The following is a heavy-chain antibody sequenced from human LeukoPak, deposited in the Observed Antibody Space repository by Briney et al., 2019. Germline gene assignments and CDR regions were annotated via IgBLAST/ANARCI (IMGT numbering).Heavy chain of an antibody. Sequence: GGSLRLSCAASGFTLTWHVMHWVRQAPGKALEYVSFIHHNGEMTSYAESVRGRFTVSRDNSKNTLFLELSSLRTDDTAVYYCVRDMSGKYSFDDWGQGTLVIVST. CDR2: IHHNGEMT. D-gene: IGHD1-26*01. V-gene: IGHV3-64D*06. CDR1: GFTLTWHV. J-gene: IGHJ4*02. CDR3: VRDMSGKYSFDD.